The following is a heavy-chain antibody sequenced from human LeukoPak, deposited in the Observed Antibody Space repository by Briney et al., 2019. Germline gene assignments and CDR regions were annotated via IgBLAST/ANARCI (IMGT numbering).Heavy chain of an antibody. CDR3: ARGSGHSGYHYAFDI. CDR1: GFTFNDYG. CDR2: IWNDGTNK. Sequence: GRSLRLSCAASGFTFNDYGMHWVRQAPGKGLEWVAVIWNDGTNKFYADSVKGRFTISRDDSKNTLSLQMNSLRVDDMAVYYCARGSGHSGYHYAFDIWGQGTTVTVSS. D-gene: IGHD5-12*01. J-gene: IGHJ3*02. V-gene: IGHV3-33*01.